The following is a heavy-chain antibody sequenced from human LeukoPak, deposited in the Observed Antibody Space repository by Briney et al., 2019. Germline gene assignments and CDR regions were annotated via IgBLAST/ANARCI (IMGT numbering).Heavy chain of an antibody. Sequence: GGSLRLSCAASGFTFSSYAMHWVRQAPGKGLEGGAVISYDGSNKYYADSVKGRFTISRDNSKTTLYLQMNSLRAEDTAVYYCARGTVTTFNYYGMDVWGKGTTVTVSS. CDR1: GFTFSSYA. V-gene: IGHV3-30*04. CDR3: ARGTVTTFNYYGMDV. D-gene: IGHD4-17*01. CDR2: ISYDGSNK. J-gene: IGHJ6*04.